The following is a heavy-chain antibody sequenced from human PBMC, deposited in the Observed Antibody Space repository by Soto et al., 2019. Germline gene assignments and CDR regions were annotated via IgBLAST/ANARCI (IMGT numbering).Heavy chain of an antibody. D-gene: IGHD3-3*01. CDR2: VYHTGRT. Sequence: PSATLSLTCTVSGGSIGHYYWSWIRQPPGKGLEWIGYVYHTGRTSYNPSLKSRVSISMDTSKNQFSLNLDSVTAADTAVYFCARDFAYFDSWGQGTLVTVSS. CDR3: ARDFAYFDS. V-gene: IGHV4-59*01. J-gene: IGHJ4*02. CDR1: GGSIGHYY.